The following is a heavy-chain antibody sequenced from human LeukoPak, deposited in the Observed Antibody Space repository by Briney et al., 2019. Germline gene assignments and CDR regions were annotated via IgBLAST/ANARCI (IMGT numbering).Heavy chain of an antibody. CDR1: GYTFTGYY. CDR3: ARGGVYCGGDCYDAFDI. D-gene: IGHD2-21*02. V-gene: IGHV1-2*04. J-gene: IGHJ3*02. CDR2: INPNSGGT. Sequence: GASVKVSCKASGYTFTGYYMHWVRQAPGQGLEWMGWINPNSGGTNYAQKFQGWATMTRDTSISTAYMELSRLRSDDTAVYYCARGGVYCGGDCYDAFDIWGQGTMVTVSS.